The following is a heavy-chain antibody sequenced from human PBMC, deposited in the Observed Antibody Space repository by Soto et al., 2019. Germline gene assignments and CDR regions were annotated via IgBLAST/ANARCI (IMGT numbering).Heavy chain of an antibody. CDR3: ERDLVAANYYYGMDV. CDR2: ISAYNGNT. J-gene: IGHJ6*02. V-gene: IGHV1-18*01. D-gene: IGHD2-15*01. CDR1: GYTFTSYG. Sequence: GASVKVSCKASGYTFTSYGISWVRQAPGQGLEWMGWISAYNGNTNYAQKLQGRVTMTTDTSTSTAYMELRSLRSDDTAVYYCERDLVAANYYYGMDVWGQGTTVTVSS.